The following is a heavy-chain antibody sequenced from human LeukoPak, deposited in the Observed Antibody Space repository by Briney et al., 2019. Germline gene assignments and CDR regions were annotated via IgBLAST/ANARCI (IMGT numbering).Heavy chain of an antibody. CDR2: ISGSGDTT. Sequence: GGSLRLSCAASGLTFNNDVMNWVRQAPGKGLEWVSAISGSGDTTSYADSVKGRFTTSRDNSKNTLYLQMNSLRAEDTAVYYSTKWRPRFDFWGQGTPVTVSS. D-gene: IGHD3-3*01. J-gene: IGHJ4*03. V-gene: IGHV3-23*01. CDR1: GLTFNNDV. CDR3: TKWRPRFDF.